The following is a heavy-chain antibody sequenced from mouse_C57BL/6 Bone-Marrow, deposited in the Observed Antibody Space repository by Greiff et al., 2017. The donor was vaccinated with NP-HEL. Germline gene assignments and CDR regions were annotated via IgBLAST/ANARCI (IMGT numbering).Heavy chain of an antibody. CDR1: GFNIKDDY. D-gene: IGHD3-2*02. J-gene: IGHJ2*01. CDR3: TTKTAQATRDYFDY. CDR2: IDPENGDT. V-gene: IGHV14-4*01. Sequence: EVQLQQSGAELVRPGASVKLSCTASGFNIKDDYMHWVKQRPEQGLEWIGWIDPENGDTEYASKFQGKATITADTSSNTAYLQLSSLTSEDTAVYYCTTKTAQATRDYFDYWGQGTTLTVSS.